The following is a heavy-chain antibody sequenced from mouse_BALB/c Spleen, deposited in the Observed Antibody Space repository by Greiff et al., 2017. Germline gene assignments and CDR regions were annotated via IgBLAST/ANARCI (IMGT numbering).Heavy chain of an antibody. CDR1: GFTFSSYG. D-gene: IGHD2-10*02. J-gene: IGHJ4*01. CDR2: ISSGGSYT. CDR3: ARQQYGNYGERNYAMDY. V-gene: IGHV5-6*01. Sequence: EVQGVESGGDLVKPGGSLKLSCAASGFTFSSYGMSWVRQTPDKRLEWVATISSGGSYTYYPDSVKGRFTISRDNAKNTLYLQMSSLKSEDTAMYYCARQQYGNYGERNYAMDYWGQGTSVTVSS.